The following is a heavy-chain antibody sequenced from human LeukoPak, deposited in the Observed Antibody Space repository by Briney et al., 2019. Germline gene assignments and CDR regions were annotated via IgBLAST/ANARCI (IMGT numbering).Heavy chain of an antibody. CDR3: ARHVSPHKYYDFWSAYQDAKLFDY. V-gene: IGHV4-39*01. Sequence: PSETLSLTCTVSGGSISSSSYYWGWIRQPPGKGLEWIGSIYYSGSTYYNPSLKSRVTISVDTSKNPFSLKLSSVTAADTAVYYCARHVSPHKYYDFWSAYQDAKLFDYWGQGTLVTVSS. CDR1: GGSISSSSYY. J-gene: IGHJ4*02. CDR2: IYYSGST. D-gene: IGHD3-3*01.